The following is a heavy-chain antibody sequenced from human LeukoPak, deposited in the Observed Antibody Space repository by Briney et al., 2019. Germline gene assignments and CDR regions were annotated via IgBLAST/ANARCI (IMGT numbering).Heavy chain of an antibody. CDR3: ARPIAAAGYTLDY. Sequence: GGSLRLSCAASRFTLSDYYMSWIRQAPGKRLEWVSYISSSSSYTNYADSVKGRFTISRDNAKNSLYLQMNSLRAEDTAVYYCARPIAAAGYTLDYWGQGTLVTVSS. V-gene: IGHV3-11*06. CDR2: ISSSSSYT. D-gene: IGHD6-13*01. CDR1: RFTLSDYY. J-gene: IGHJ4*02.